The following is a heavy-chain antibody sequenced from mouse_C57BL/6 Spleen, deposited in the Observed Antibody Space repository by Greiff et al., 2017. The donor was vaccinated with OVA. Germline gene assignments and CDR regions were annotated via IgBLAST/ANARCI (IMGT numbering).Heavy chain of an antibody. J-gene: IGHJ3*01. V-gene: IGHV5-12*01. CDR3: ASPDYYGSSPAWFAY. Sequence: LQQSGGGLVQPGGSLKLSCAASGFTFSDYYMYWVRQTPEKRLEWVAYISNGGGSTYYPDTVKGRFTIARDNAKNTLYLQMSRLKSEDTAMYYCASPDYYGSSPAWFAYWGQGTLVTVSA. CDR2: ISNGGGST. CDR1: GFTFSDYY. D-gene: IGHD1-1*01.